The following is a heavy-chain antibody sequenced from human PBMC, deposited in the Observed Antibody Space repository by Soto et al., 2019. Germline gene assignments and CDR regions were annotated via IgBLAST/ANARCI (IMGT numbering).Heavy chain of an antibody. D-gene: IGHD1-26*01. J-gene: IGHJ4*02. V-gene: IGHV1-69*01. CDR2: ISPIFGTP. CDR1: GGTFSSYT. CDR3: ARVVVGSRLSLDY. Sequence: QVQLVQSGAEVKKPGSSVTVSCKASGGTFSSYTISWVRQAPGQGLEWMAGISPIFGTPIYAQKFPDRVTIIADGSTMTAYMEMNRLTSEDTAVYYWARVVVGSRLSLDYWGQGTLVTISS.